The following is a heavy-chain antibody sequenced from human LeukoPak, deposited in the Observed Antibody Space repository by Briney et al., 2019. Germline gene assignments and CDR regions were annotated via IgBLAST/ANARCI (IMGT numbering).Heavy chain of an antibody. Sequence: GGSLILSCAASGSTFSNAWMTWVRQAPGKGLEWVGRIKTITAGGTTDYAAPVKGGFTISRDDSKNTLYLQMNSLKTEDTAVYYCTTRGTHTSGWDWGQGTLVTVSS. CDR3: TTRGTHTSGWD. V-gene: IGHV3-15*01. CDR1: GSTFSNAW. CDR2: IKTITAGGTT. D-gene: IGHD6-19*01. J-gene: IGHJ4*02.